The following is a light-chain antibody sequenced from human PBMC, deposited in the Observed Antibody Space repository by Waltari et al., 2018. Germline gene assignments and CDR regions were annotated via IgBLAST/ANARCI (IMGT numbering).Light chain of an antibody. J-gene: IGLJ2*01. CDR2: RNN. V-gene: IGLV1-47*01. Sequence: QSVLTQPPSASGTPGQRVTISCSGTSSNIGANYVYWYQQLPGTSPKLLIYRNNQRPSGVPDLFSGAKSGTSASLTISGLRSEDEADYYCAAWDDNLNGVEFGGGTKLTVL. CDR1: SSNIGANY. CDR3: AAWDDNLNGVE.